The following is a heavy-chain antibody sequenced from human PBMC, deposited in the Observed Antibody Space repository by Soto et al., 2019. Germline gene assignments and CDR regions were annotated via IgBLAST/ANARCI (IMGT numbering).Heavy chain of an antibody. CDR2: IYSGGST. CDR1: GFTVSSNY. CDR3: ARAYAGWELPSDDAFDI. Sequence: SGGSLRLSCAASGFTVSSNYMSWVRQAPGKGLEWVSVIYSGGSTYYADSVKGRFTISRDNSKNTLYLQMNSLRAEDTAVYYCARAYAGWELPSDDAFDIWGQGTMVTVSS. D-gene: IGHD1-26*01. V-gene: IGHV3-53*01. J-gene: IGHJ3*02.